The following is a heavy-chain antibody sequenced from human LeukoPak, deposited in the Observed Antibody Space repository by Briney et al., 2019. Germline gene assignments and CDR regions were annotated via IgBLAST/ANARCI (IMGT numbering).Heavy chain of an antibody. D-gene: IGHD3-10*01. J-gene: IGHJ4*02. CDR3: ARGRKDGSGSYCNY. Sequence: YPGGSLRLSCAASGFTVSSNYMSWVRQAPGKGLEWVSVIYSGGSTYYADSVKGRFTISRHNSKNTLYLQMNSLRAEDTAVYYCARGRKDGSGSYCNYWGQGTLVTVSS. CDR1: GFTVSSNY. V-gene: IGHV3-53*04. CDR2: IYSGGST.